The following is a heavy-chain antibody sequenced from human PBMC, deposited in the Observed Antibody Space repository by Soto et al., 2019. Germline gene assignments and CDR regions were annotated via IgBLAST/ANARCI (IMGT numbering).Heavy chain of an antibody. CDR3: AVRTIFGMGNHYYMDV. V-gene: IGHV4-59*08. D-gene: IGHD3-3*01. CDR2: IYYSGST. J-gene: IGHJ6*03. Sequence: SETLSLTCTVSGGSISSYYWSWIRQPPGKGLEWIGYIYYSGSTNYNPSLKSRVTISVDTSKNQFSLKLSSVTAADTAVYYCAVRTIFGMGNHYYMDVWGKGTTVTVSS. CDR1: GGSISSYY.